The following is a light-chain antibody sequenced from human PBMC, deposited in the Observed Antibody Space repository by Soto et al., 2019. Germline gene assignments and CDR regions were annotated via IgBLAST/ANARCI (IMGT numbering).Light chain of an antibody. CDR1: QSINSY. J-gene: IGKJ5*01. CDR2: DAS. V-gene: IGKV3-11*01. Sequence: DIVLTQSPATLSLSPGERATLSCRASQSINSYLAWYQQKPGQAPRLLIYDASNRATDIPARFSGSGSGADFTLTISSLEPEDFAIYFCQQSSSWPPLLGQGTRLEIK. CDR3: QQSSSWPPL.